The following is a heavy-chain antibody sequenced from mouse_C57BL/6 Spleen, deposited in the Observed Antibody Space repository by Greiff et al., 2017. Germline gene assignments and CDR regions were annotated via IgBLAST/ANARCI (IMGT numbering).Heavy chain of an antibody. J-gene: IGHJ4*01. CDR1: GFSLTSYG. CDR2: IWSGGST. CDR3: ASTVYYGSLYAMDY. V-gene: IGHV2-2*01. D-gene: IGHD1-1*01. Sequence: VQLQQSGPGLVQPSQSLSITCTVSGFSLTSYGVHWVRQSPGKGLEWLGVIWSGGSTDYNAAFISRLSISKDNSKSQVFFKMNSLQADDTAIYYCASTVYYGSLYAMDYWGQGTSVTVSS.